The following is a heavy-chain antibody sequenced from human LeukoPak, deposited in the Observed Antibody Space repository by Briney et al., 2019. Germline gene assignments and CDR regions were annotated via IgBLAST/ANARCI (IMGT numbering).Heavy chain of an antibody. D-gene: IGHD6-19*01. CDR1: GFTFSSYA. CDR2: ISGSGGST. CDR3: AKPRGYSSGWYGVDY. V-gene: IGHV3-23*01. J-gene: IGHJ4*02. Sequence: HPGGSLRLSCAASGFTFSSYAMSRVRQAPGKGLEWVSAISGSGGSTYYADSVKGRFTISRDNSKNTLYLQMNSLRAEDTAVYYCAKPRGYSSGWYGVDYWGQGTLVTVSS.